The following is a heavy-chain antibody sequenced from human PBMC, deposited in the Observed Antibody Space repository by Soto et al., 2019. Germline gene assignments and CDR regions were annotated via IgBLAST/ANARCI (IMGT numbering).Heavy chain of an antibody. J-gene: IGHJ4*02. CDR1: GFSLSTSGVG. Sequence: QITLKESGPTLVKPTQTLTLTCTFSGFSLSTSGVGVGWIRQPPGKALEWLALIYWDDDKRYSPSLKSRLTITKDTSKTQVVLTMANMDPVDTATYYCAHVDHCSSNSCYITVFDYWGQGTLVTVSS. CDR2: IYWDDDK. CDR3: AHVDHCSSNSCYITVFDY. V-gene: IGHV2-5*02. D-gene: IGHD2-2*02.